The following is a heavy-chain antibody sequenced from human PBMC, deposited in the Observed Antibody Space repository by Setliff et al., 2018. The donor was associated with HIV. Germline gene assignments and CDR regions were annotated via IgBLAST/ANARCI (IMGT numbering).Heavy chain of an antibody. D-gene: IGHD3-10*01. V-gene: IGHV4-4*08. J-gene: IGHJ3*01. CDR2: IYSGGST. Sequence: SETLSLTCTVSGGSIGGYYWSWIRQPPGTGLEWLGCIYSGGSTNYNPSLESRVAISLDTSKNQFSLRLTSVTAADTAVYYCARVRSYGSAYDAFDVWGPGTMVTVSS. CDR1: GGSIGGYY. CDR3: ARVRSYGSAYDAFDV.